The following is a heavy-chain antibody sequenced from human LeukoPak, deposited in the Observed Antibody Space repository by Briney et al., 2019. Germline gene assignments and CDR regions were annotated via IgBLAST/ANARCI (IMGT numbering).Heavy chain of an antibody. Sequence: SETLSLTCTVSGGSISSHYWSWIRQPPGKGPEWIGYIYYSGSTNYNPSLKSRVTISVDTSKNQFSLKLSSVTAADTAVYYCARDRNGWYYFDYWGQGTLVTVSS. CDR3: ARDRNGWYYFDY. CDR1: GGSISSHY. V-gene: IGHV4-59*11. J-gene: IGHJ4*02. CDR2: IYYSGST. D-gene: IGHD6-19*01.